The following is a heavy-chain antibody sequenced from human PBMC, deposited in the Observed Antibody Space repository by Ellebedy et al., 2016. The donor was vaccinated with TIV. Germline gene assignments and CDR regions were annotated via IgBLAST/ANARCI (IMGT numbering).Heavy chain of an antibody. J-gene: IGHJ4*02. CDR3: AKEGTVFDY. CDR1: GFTVSNNY. CDR2: ISGSGGST. D-gene: IGHD3-10*01. V-gene: IGHV3-23*01. Sequence: GGSLRLSXAASGFTVSNNYMSWVRQAPGKGLEWVSAISGSGGSTYYADSVKGRFTISRDNSKNTLYLQMNSLRAEDTAVYYCAKEGTVFDYWGQGTLVTVSS.